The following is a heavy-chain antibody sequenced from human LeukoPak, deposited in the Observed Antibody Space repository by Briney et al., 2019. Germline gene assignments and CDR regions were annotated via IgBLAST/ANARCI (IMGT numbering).Heavy chain of an antibody. CDR1: GFIFSSYE. D-gene: IGHD3-9*01. J-gene: IGHJ3*02. CDR2: ISSSGSTI. CDR3: ARRELRYFDWLRAFDI. Sequence: PGGSLRLSCAASGFIFSSYEMNWVRQAPGKGLEWVSYISSSGSTIYYADSVKGRFTISRDNAKNSLYLQMNSLRAEDTAVYYCARRELRYFDWLRAFDIWGQGTMVTVSS. V-gene: IGHV3-48*03.